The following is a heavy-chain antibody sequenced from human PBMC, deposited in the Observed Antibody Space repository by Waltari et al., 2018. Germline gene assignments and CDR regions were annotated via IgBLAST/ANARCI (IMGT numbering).Heavy chain of an antibody. V-gene: IGHV4-59*01. CDR1: GGSINPYY. CDR2: IYYSGST. Sequence: QVQLQESGPGLVKASETLSLTCTVSGGSINPYYWSWIRQPPGKGLEWIGFIYYSGSTNYNPSLKSRVTISIDTSKNQFSLKVSSVTAADTAVYYCARALYSNYYRGYGMDVWGQGTTVTVSS. D-gene: IGHD4-4*01. CDR3: ARALYSNYYRGYGMDV. J-gene: IGHJ6*02.